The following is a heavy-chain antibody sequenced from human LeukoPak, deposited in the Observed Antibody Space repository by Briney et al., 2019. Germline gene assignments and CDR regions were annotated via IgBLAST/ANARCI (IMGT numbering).Heavy chain of an antibody. J-gene: IGHJ5*02. Sequence: SETLSLTCTVSGGSISSYYWSWIGQPPGKGLRWMGNIYYSGSTNYNPSLKSRVTISVDTSKNQFSLKLSSVTAADTAVYYCASSGYYSTWFDPWGQGTLVTVSS. CDR3: ASSGYYSTWFDP. CDR1: GGSISSYY. CDR2: IYYSGST. D-gene: IGHD3-22*01. V-gene: IGHV4-59*08.